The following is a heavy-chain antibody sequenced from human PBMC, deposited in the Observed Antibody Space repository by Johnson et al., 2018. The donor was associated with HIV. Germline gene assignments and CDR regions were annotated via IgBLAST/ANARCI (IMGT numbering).Heavy chain of an antibody. D-gene: IGHD1-26*01. V-gene: IGHV3-9*01. CDR2: ISWNSGSI. Sequence: VQLVESGGGLVQPGRSLRLSCVASGFTFDDYAMHWVRQAPGKGLEWVSGISWNSGSIGCADSVKGRFTISRDNAKNSLYLQMNSLRPEDTALYYCAREGEGRAFDIWGQGTMVTVSS. J-gene: IGHJ3*02. CDR3: AREGEGRAFDI. CDR1: GFTFDDYA.